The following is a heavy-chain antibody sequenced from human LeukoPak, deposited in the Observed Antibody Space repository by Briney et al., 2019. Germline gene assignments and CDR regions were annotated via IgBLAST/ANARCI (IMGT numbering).Heavy chain of an antibody. CDR1: GFTFSTYA. Sequence: GGSLRLSCAGSGFTFSTYAMHWVRQAPGKGLEWVAPFSYDGSTQRYADSVKGRFTISRDNAKNTLYLQMDSLRAEDTAVYYCARGYSNWYFDLWGRGTLVTVSS. CDR3: ARGYSNWYFDL. CDR2: FSYDGSTQ. D-gene: IGHD2-15*01. V-gene: IGHV3-30-3*01. J-gene: IGHJ2*01.